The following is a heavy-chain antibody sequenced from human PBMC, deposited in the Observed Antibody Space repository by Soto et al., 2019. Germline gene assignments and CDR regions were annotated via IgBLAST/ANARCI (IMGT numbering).Heavy chain of an antibody. Sequence: QITLKESGPTLVKPAQTLTLTCTFSGFSLSTGGVSVAWIRQTPVKALEWLALIYWDDDKRYNPSLKSRLTITTDTSKIQPVLTKTNMEDMATDTYACPHWPDLQCGFDSWGPGTLVTVSS. CDR1: GFSLSTGGVS. V-gene: IGHV2-5*02. CDR3: PHWPDLQCGFDS. J-gene: IGHJ4*02. CDR2: IYWDDDK.